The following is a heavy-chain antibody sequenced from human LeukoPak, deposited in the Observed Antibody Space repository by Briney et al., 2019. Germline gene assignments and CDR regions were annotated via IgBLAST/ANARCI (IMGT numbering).Heavy chain of an antibody. V-gene: IGHV1-69*05. CDR3: AVEMATIPNWFDP. Sequence: SVKVSCKASGGTFSSYAISWVRQAPGQGLEWMGGIIPIFGTANYAQKFQGRVTITTDESTSTAYMELSSLRSEDTAVYYCAVEMATIPNWFDPWGQGTLVTVSS. J-gene: IGHJ5*02. D-gene: IGHD5-24*01. CDR1: GGTFSSYA. CDR2: IIPIFGTA.